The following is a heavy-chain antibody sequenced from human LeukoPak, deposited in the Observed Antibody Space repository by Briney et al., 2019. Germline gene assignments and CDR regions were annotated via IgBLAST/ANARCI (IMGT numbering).Heavy chain of an antibody. CDR3: AKSWSGYYILDY. J-gene: IGHJ4*02. CDR1: GYTFTGYY. V-gene: IGHV1-2*02. Sequence: ASVKVSCKASGYTFTGYYMHWVRQAPGQGLEWMGWINPNSGGTNYAQKFQGRVTMTRDTSISAAYMELSRLRSDDTAVYYCAKSWSGYYILDYRGQGTLVTVSS. D-gene: IGHD3-3*01. CDR2: INPNSGGT.